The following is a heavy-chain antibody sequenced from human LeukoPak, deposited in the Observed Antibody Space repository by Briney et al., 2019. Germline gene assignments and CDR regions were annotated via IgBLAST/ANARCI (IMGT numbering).Heavy chain of an antibody. CDR1: GYSISSGYY. CDR2: IYHSGST. J-gene: IGHJ4*02. CDR3: ARLFWGLYYFDY. V-gene: IGHV4-38-2*01. D-gene: IGHD7-27*01. Sequence: KPSETLSLTCAVSGYSISSGYYWGWIRQPPGKGLEWIGSIYHSGSTYYNPSLKSRVTISVDTSKNRFSLKLSSVTAADTAVYYCARLFWGLYYFDYWGQGTLVTVSS.